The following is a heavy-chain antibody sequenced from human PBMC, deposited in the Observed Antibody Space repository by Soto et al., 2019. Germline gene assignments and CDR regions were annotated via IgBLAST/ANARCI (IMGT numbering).Heavy chain of an antibody. D-gene: IGHD2-21*02. CDR1: GFTFSSYA. CDR3: ARDAGDPISWYFDR. CDR2: ISSNGGST. V-gene: IGHV3-64*01. Sequence: GGSLRLSCAASGFTFSSYAMHWVRQAPGKGLEYVSAISSNGGSTYYANSVKGRFTISRDNSKNTLYLQMGSLRAEDMAVYYCARDAGDPISWYFDRWGRGTLVTVSS. J-gene: IGHJ2*01.